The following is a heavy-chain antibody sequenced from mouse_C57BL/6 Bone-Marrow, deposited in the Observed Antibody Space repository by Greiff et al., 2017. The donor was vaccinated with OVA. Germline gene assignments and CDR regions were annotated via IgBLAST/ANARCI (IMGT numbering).Heavy chain of an antibody. J-gene: IGHJ2*01. V-gene: IGHV1-80*01. CDR2: IYPGDGDT. CDR3: AREDYYGTFDY. D-gene: IGHD1-1*01. CDR1: GYAFSSYW. Sequence: VKLVESGAELVKPGASVKISCKASGYAFSSYWMNWVKQRPGKGLEWIGQIYPGDGDTNYNGKFKGKATLTADKSSSTAYMQLSSLTSEDSAVYFCAREDYYGTFDYWGQGTTLTVSS.